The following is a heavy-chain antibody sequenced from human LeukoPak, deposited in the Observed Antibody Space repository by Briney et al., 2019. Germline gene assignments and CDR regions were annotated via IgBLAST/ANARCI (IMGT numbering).Heavy chain of an antibody. D-gene: IGHD3-9*01. CDR1: GGSISSFY. CDR3: ARDQGYDILPRS. Sequence: SETLFLTCTVSGGSISSFYWTWIRQPPGKGLEWIGYIYYSGSTNYNPSLKSRVTISVDTSKNQFSLKLSSVTAADTAVYYCARDQGYDILPRSWGQGTLVTVSS. CDR2: IYYSGST. V-gene: IGHV4-59*01. J-gene: IGHJ4*02.